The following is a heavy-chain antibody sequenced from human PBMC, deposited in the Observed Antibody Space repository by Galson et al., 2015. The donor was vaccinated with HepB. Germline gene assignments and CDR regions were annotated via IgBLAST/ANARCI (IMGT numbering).Heavy chain of an antibody. CDR1: GGSFDEYY. V-gene: IGHV4-34*01. Sequence: ETLSLTCAVYGGSFDEYYWNWVRRSPGKGLEWIGEISPTGSTKFSPALRTRVTITKDMSKSQFSLRLRSLTAADTAVYYCARARGSLAAASTGFDSWGQGTPVAVSS. CDR3: ARARGSLAAASTGFDS. CDR2: ISPTGST. D-gene: IGHD6-25*01. J-gene: IGHJ4*02.